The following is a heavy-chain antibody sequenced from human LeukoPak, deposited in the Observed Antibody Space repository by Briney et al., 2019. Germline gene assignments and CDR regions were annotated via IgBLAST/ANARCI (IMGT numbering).Heavy chain of an antibody. CDR1: GYSFTSYW. J-gene: IGHJ4*02. CDR3: ASLRQEGYY. Sequence: GESLKISCKGSGYSFTSYWIGWLRQMPGEGLEWMGIIYPGDSDTRFSPSFQGQVTILAGKSTSTAYLQWSSLNASDTAMYYCASLRQEGYYWGQGTLVTVSS. CDR2: IYPGDSDT. V-gene: IGHV5-51*01.